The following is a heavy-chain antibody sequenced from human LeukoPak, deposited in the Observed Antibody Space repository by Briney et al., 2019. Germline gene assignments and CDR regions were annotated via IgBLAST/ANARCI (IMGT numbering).Heavy chain of an antibody. CDR3: ARDLTSAYWTPGGYYYYMDV. CDR2: ITSRSSFT. V-gene: IGHV3-48*01. D-gene: IGHD3/OR15-3a*01. CDR1: GFSFSDYS. Sequence: GGSLRLSCVASGFSFSDYSMNWVRQTPGKGLEWISYITSRSSFTYFADSVKGRFTISRDDAKNSLYLHMNSLRVDDTAVYYCARDLTSAYWTPGGYYYYMDVWGKGAAVTVSS. J-gene: IGHJ6*03.